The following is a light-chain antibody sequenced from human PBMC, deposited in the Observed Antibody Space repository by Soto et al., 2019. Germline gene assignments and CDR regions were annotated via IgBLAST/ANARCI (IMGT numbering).Light chain of an antibody. J-gene: IGKJ5*01. V-gene: IGKV1-8*01. CDR2: AAS. CDR1: QGISSY. Sequence: AIRMTQSPSSLSASTGDRVTITCRASQGISSYLAWYQQKPGKAPKLLIYAASTLQSGVPSRFSGSGSGTDFTLTISCLQSEDFATYYCLQNYNYPRSFGQGTRLEL. CDR3: LQNYNYPRS.